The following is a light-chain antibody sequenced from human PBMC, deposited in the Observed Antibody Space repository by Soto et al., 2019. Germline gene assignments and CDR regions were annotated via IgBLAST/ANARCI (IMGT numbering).Light chain of an antibody. V-gene: IGLV2-14*01. CDR1: SSDVGGYNY. Sequence: QSALTQPASVTGSPGQSITISCTGTSSDVGGYNYVSWYQQHPGKAPKLMIYDVSSRPSGVSNRFSGSKSGNTASLTISGLQAEDEADYYYSSYTTTSTLLVFGGGTQLTVL. CDR2: DVS. J-gene: IGLJ7*01. CDR3: SSYTTTSTLLV.